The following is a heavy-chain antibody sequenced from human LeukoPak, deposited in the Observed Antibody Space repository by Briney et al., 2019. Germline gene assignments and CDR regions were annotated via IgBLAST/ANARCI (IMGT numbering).Heavy chain of an antibody. CDR2: ISYDGSNK. CDR1: GFTFSSYA. D-gene: IGHD2-2*01. V-gene: IGHV3-30-3*01. J-gene: IGHJ6*02. CDR3: ARDLPPVPAAISNYYYYYGMDV. Sequence: PGGSLRLSCAASGFTFSSYAMHWVRQAPGKGLEWVAVISYDGSNKYYADSVKGRFTISRDNSKNTLYLQMNSLRAEDTAEYYCARDLPPVPAAISNYYYYYGMDVWGQGTTVTVSS.